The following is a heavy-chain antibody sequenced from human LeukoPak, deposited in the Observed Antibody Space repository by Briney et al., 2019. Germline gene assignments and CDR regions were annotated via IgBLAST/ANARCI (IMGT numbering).Heavy chain of an antibody. J-gene: IGHJ4*02. CDR1: GYTFTGYY. V-gene: IGHV1-2*02. CDR2: INPDSGGT. Sequence: GASAKVSCKASGYTFTGYYMHWVRQAPGHGLEWMGWINPDSGGTNYAQKFQGRVTMTRDTSINTAYMELSSLRSEDTAVYYCARAYYDSSGYYSHWDFDYWGQGTLVTVSS. CDR3: ARAYYDSSGYYSHWDFDY. D-gene: IGHD3-22*01.